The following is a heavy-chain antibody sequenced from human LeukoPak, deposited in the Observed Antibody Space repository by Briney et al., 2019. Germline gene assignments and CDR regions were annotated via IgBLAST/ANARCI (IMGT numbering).Heavy chain of an antibody. CDR1: GLNFISYV. D-gene: IGHD6-13*01. V-gene: IGHV3-23*01. CDR2: VSGSGGST. CDR3: ARRGGYSSSPPFDF. J-gene: IGHJ4*02. Sequence: GGSLRLSCAASGLNFISYVMSWVRQAPGKGLEWVSGVSGSGGSTYYADSVKGRFTISRNYSNNTLYLQMNSLRAEDTAVYYCARRGGYSSSPPFDFWGQGTLVSVSS.